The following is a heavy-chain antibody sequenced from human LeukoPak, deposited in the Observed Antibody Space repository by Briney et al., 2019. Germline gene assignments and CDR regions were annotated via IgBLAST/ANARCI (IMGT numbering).Heavy chain of an antibody. D-gene: IGHD3-10*01. CDR2: IYTSGST. Sequence: SETLSLTCTVSGGSISSYYWSWIRQPAGKGLEWIGRIYTSGSTNYNPSLKSRVTMSVDTFKNQFSLKLSSVTAADTAVYYCARGTTDYYGSGNWFDPWGQGTLVTVSS. J-gene: IGHJ5*02. V-gene: IGHV4-4*07. CDR1: GGSISSYY. CDR3: ARGTTDYYGSGNWFDP.